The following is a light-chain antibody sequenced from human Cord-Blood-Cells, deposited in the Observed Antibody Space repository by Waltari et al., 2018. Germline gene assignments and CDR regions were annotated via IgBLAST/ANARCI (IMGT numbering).Light chain of an antibody. Sequence: SSLSASVGDRVTITCQASQDISNYLNWYQQKPGKAPKLLIYDASNLETGVPSRFSGSGSGTDFTFTISSLQPEDIATYYCQQYDNLHTFGQGTKLEIK. CDR3: QQYDNLHT. V-gene: IGKV1-33*01. CDR1: QDISNY. CDR2: DAS. J-gene: IGKJ2*01.